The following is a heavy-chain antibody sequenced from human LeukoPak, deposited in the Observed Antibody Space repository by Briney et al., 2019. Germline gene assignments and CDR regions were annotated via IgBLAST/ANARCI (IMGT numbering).Heavy chain of an antibody. CDR2: MYHSGST. V-gene: IGHV4-38-2*01. CDR3: ARQRYCHSTSCYFDY. D-gene: IGHD2-2*01. J-gene: IGHJ4*02. CDR1: GYSISSGYY. Sequence: SETLSLTCAVSGYSISSGYYWAWIRQPPGKGLEWIGSMYHSGSTYDSPSLKSRVTMSVDTSKNQFSLKLTSVIAADTAVYYCARQRYCHSTSCYFDYWGQGTLVTVSS.